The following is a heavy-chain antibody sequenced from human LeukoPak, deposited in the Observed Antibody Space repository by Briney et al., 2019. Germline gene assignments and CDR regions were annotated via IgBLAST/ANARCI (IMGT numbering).Heavy chain of an antibody. CDR1: GFTVSNNF. CDR2: IYPRGTT. V-gene: IGHV3-66*02. D-gene: IGHD3-3*01. Sequence: GGSLALTCAASGFTVSNNFLTWVRQPSGKGLEWVSLIYPRGTTYSEDSVKGRFTISRDDPQTPLYLQLHRLSPVDTALYFCATVLRSGNTGFAFAIWGQGTMVTVSS. CDR3: ATVLRSGNTGFAFAI. J-gene: IGHJ3*02.